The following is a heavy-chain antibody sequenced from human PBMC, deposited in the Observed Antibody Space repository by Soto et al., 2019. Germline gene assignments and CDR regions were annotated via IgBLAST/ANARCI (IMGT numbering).Heavy chain of an antibody. CDR3: ARHRSYYYSSGMSH. Sequence: QLQLQESGPGLVKPSETLSLTCSVSGGSINSRSYYWGWIRQPPGKGLEWIGTVYSSGGSYYNPSLKSRLTISIDTSKNHFSLELTSVTAADTAVYYCARHRSYYYSSGMSHWGQGTLVTVSS. D-gene: IGHD3-10*01. J-gene: IGHJ4*02. V-gene: IGHV4-39*01. CDR2: VYSSGGS. CDR1: GGSINSRSYY.